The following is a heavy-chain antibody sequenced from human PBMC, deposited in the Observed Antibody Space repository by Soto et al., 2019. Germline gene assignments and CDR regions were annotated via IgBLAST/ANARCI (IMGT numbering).Heavy chain of an antibody. CDR2: IFYSGST. D-gene: IGHD3-22*01. CDR1: CDSISSSNYF. V-gene: IGHV4-39*01. J-gene: IGHJ3*02. Sequence: SETLSLTCTVSCDSISSSNYFWGWIRQPPGKGLEWIGTIFYSGSTYYNPSLKSRVTISVDTSKNQFSLKLTSVTAADTALYYCTTEAYDNSGSLAFDIWGQGTLVTVS. CDR3: TTEAYDNSGSLAFDI.